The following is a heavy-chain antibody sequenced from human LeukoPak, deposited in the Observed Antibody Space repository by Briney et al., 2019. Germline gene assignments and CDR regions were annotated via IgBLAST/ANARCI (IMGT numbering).Heavy chain of an antibody. V-gene: IGHV4-34*01. Sequence: SETLSLTRAVYGGSFSGYYWSWIRQPPGKGLEWIGDINHSGSTNYNTSLLSRVTISLDTSKNHFSLKLSSVTTAPHALLYCAGRGPYTPDTIMITFGGDYYYYVDVWGKGTTVTVSS. CDR1: GGSFSGYY. D-gene: IGHD3-16*01. J-gene: IGHJ6*03. CDR3: AGRGPYTPDTIMITFGGDYYYYVDV. CDR2: INHSGST.